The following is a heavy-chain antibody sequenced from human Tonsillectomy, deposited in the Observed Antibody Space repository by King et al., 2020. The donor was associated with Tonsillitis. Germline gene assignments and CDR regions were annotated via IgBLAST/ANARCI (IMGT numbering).Heavy chain of an antibody. V-gene: IGHV3-74*01. CDR2: INSDGSGT. Sequence: VQLVESGGGLIQPGGSLRLSCAASGFTFSKYWMHWVRQAPGKGLVWVSRINSDGSGTTYADSVKGRFTISRDNAKNTLYLQMNSLRAEDTAVYYCARDPSDIVAVVAAHYAFDMWGQGTMVTVSS. J-gene: IGHJ3*02. D-gene: IGHD2-15*01. CDR1: GFTFSKYW. CDR3: ARDPSDIVAVVAAHYAFDM.